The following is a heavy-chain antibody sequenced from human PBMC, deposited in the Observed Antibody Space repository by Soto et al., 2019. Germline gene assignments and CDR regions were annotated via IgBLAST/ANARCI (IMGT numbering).Heavy chain of an antibody. V-gene: IGHV1-24*01. CDR2: FDPEDGET. CDR1: GYTLTELS. Sequence: ASVKVSCKVSGYTLTELSMHWVRQAPGKGLEWMGGFDPEDGETIYAQKFQGRVTMTEDTSTDTAYMELSSRRSEDTAVYYCATFAYPTDSGGRNNWFDPWGQGTLVTVSS. CDR3: ATFAYPTDSGGRNNWFDP. J-gene: IGHJ5*02. D-gene: IGHD2-15*01.